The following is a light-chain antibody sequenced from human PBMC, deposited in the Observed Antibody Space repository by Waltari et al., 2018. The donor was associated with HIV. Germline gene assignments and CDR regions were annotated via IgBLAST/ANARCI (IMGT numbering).Light chain of an antibody. V-gene: IGLV2-8*01. Sequence: QSALTQPPSASGSPGQSVTLSCNGPSSDVGGNNYVPWYQQYPGKAPRLMIYEVYKRPSGVPHRFSGSKSGNTASLTVSGLQAEDEANYYCSSYAGINTYVLFGGGTKLTVL. CDR3: SSYAGINTYVL. CDR1: SSDVGGNNY. J-gene: IGLJ2*01. CDR2: EVY.